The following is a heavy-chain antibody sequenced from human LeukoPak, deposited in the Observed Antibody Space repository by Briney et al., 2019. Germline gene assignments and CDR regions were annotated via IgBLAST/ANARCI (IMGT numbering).Heavy chain of an antibody. D-gene: IGHD3-10*01. CDR3: ARPAGGSGRRLNWFDP. J-gene: IGHJ5*02. CDR2: INHSGSN. Sequence: SETLSLTCAVYGGSFSGYYWSWIRQPPGKGREWIGEINHSGSNNYNPSLKSRVTISVDTSKNQFSLKLSSVTAADTAVYYCARPAGGSGRRLNWFDPWGQGTLVTVSS. V-gene: IGHV4-34*01. CDR1: GGSFSGYY.